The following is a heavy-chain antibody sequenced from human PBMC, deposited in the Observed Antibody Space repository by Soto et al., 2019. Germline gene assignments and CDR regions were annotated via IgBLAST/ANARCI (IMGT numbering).Heavy chain of an antibody. CDR1: GGSISSYY. J-gene: IGHJ6*02. Sequence: PSETLSLTCTVSGGSISSYYWSWVRQPPGKGLEWIGDIYHSGSTNYNPSLKSRVTISIDKSRDQFSLNLNSVTAADTAVYYCAKNNDYAIDAWGQGTTVTVSS. V-gene: IGHV4-59*12. D-gene: IGHD1-20*01. CDR3: AKNNDYAIDA. CDR2: IYHSGST.